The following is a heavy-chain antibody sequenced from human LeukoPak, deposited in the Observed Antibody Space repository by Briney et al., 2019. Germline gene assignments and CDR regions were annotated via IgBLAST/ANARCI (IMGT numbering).Heavy chain of an antibody. Sequence: ASVKVSCKASGYTFTSYDINWVRQATGQGLEWMGWMNPNSGNTGYAQKFQGRVTMTRNTSIRTAYMGLSSLRSEDTAVYYCAREHYDSSGYFYYYMDVWGKGTTVTVSS. CDR2: MNPNSGNT. CDR3: AREHYDSSGYFYYYMDV. J-gene: IGHJ6*03. V-gene: IGHV1-8*01. D-gene: IGHD3-22*01. CDR1: GYTFTSYD.